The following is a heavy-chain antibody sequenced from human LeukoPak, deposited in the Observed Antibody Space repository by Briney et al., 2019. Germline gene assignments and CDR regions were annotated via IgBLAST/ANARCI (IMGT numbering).Heavy chain of an antibody. CDR2: IYYSGST. CDR1: GGPISSYY. J-gene: IGHJ5*02. CDR3: ARESLGYCSSTSCYSWFDP. V-gene: IGHV4-59*01. D-gene: IGHD2-2*02. Sequence: PSETLSLTCTVSGGPISSYYWSWIRQPPGKGLEWIGYIYYSGSTNYNPSLKSRVTISVDTSKNQFSLKLSSVTAADTAVYYCARESLGYCSSTSCYSWFDPWGQGTLVTVSS.